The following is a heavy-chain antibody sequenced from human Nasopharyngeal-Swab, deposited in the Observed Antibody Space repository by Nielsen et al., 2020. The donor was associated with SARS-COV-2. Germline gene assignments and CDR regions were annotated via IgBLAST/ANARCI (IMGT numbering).Heavy chain of an antibody. J-gene: IGHJ4*02. CDR2: IYTSGST. CDR1: GGSISSGSYY. D-gene: IGHD6-19*01. CDR3: ARARTGSSDWGDFDY. V-gene: IGHV4-61*02. Sequence: SETLSLTCTVSGGSISSGSYYWSWIRQPAGKGLEWIGRIYTSGSTNYNPSLKSRVTISVDTSKNQFSLKLSSVTAADTAVYFCARARTGSSDWGDFDYWGQGTLVTVSS.